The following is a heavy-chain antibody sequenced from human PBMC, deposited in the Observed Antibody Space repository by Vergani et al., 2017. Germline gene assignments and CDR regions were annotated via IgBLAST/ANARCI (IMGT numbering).Heavy chain of an antibody. Sequence: EVQLVQSGAEVKKPGESLKISCKGSGYSFTSYWIGWVRQMPGKGLEWMGIIYPGDSDTRYSPSFQGQVTISADKSISTAYLQWSSLKASDTAMYYCTTASDCSGGSCYSLYYYGMDVWGQGTTVTVSS. J-gene: IGHJ6*02. D-gene: IGHD2-15*01. CDR1: GYSFTSYW. V-gene: IGHV5-51*01. CDR2: IYPGDSDT. CDR3: TTASDCSGGSCYSLYYYGMDV.